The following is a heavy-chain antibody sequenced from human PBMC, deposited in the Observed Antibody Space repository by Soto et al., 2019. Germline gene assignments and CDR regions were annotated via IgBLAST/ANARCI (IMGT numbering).Heavy chain of an antibody. J-gene: IGHJ4*02. CDR1: GFTFTRYS. CDR3: ARESEDLTSNFDY. Sequence: EVQLVESGGGLVKPGGSLRLSCAASGFTFTRYSMNWVRQAPGKGLEWVSSISSTTNYIYYGDSMKGRFTISRDNGKNSLYLEIHSLRAEDTDVYYCARESEDLTSNFDYWGQGTLVTVSS. V-gene: IGHV3-21*06. CDR2: ISSTTNYI.